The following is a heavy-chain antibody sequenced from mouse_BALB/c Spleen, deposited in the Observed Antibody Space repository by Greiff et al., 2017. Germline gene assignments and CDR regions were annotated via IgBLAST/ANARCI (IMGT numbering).Heavy chain of an antibody. D-gene: IGHD2-4*01. J-gene: IGHJ4*01. CDR2: IYWDDDK. CDR1: GFSLSTSGMG. CDR3: ARSYYDYDMDY. Sequence: ESGPGILQPSQTLSLTCSFSGFSLSTSGMGVSWIRQPSGKGLEWLAHIYWDDDKRYNPSLKSRLTISKDTSSNQVFLKITSVDTADTATYYCARSYYDYDMDYWGQGTSVTVSS. V-gene: IGHV8-12*01.